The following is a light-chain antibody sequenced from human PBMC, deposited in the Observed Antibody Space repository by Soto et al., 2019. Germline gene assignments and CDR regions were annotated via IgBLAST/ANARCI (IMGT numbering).Light chain of an antibody. Sequence: QSALTQPPSASGSPGQSVTISCTGSSSDVGGYNYVSWYQQHPGKAPKLIIYEVTKRPSGVPDRFSGSKSDNTASLTVSGLQAADEADYYCCSFTSSNTHVFGTGTKLTVL. CDR2: EVT. V-gene: IGLV2-8*01. CDR3: CSFTSSNTHV. CDR1: SSDVGGYNY. J-gene: IGLJ1*01.